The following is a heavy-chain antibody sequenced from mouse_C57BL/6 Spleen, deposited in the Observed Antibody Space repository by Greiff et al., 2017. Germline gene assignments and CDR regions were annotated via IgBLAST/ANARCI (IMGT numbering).Heavy chain of an antibody. D-gene: IGHD2-4*01. J-gene: IGHJ4*01. CDR2: INPGSGGT. Sequence: QVQLQQSGAELVRPGTSVKVSCKASGYAFTNYLIEWVKQRPGQGLEWIGVINPGSGGTNYNEKFKGKATLTADKSSSTAYMQLSSLTSEDSAVYFWARRGDDYDERDAMDYWGQGTSVTVSS. CDR3: ARRGDDYDERDAMDY. V-gene: IGHV1-54*01. CDR1: GYAFTNYL.